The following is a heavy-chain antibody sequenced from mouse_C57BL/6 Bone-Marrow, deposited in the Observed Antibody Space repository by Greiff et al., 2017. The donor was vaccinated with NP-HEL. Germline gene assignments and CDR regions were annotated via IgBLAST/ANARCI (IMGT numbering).Heavy chain of an antibody. CDR3: ARPSCRDY. V-gene: IGHV1-69*01. CDR1: GYTFTSYW. CDR2: IDPSDSYT. D-gene: IGHD3-3*01. J-gene: IGHJ2*01. Sequence: VQLQQPGAELVRPGASVKLSCKASGYTFTSYWMHWVKQRPGQGLEWIGVIDPSDSYTNYNQKFKGKSTLTVDTSSSTAYMQLSSLTSEDSEVYYCARPSCRDYWGQGTTLTVSS.